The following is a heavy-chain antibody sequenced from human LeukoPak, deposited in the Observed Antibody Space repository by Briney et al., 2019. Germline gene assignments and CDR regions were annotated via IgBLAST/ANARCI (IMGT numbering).Heavy chain of an antibody. Sequence: GGSLRLSCAASGFTFSSYSMNWVRQAPGKGLEWVSSISSSSYIYYADSVKGRFTISRDNAKSSMYLEMNSLRVEDTALYFCAKGGMYYYDSGYDHWGQGSLVTVSS. V-gene: IGHV3-21*04. J-gene: IGHJ4*02. CDR3: AKGGMYYYDSGYDH. CDR2: ISSSSYI. CDR1: GFTFSSYS. D-gene: IGHD3-10*01.